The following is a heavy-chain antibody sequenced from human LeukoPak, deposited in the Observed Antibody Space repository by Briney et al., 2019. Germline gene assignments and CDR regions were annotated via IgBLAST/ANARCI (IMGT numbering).Heavy chain of an antibody. CDR2: IYYSGST. V-gene: IGHV4-30-4*01. D-gene: IGHD3-22*01. CDR1: GGSISCGDYY. CDR3: ARTYYYDSSGYYYNDAFDI. Sequence: SQTLSLTCTVSGGSISCGDYYWSWIRQPPGKGLECIGYIYYSGSTYYNPSLKSRVTISVDTSKNQFSLKLSSVTAADTAVYYCARTYYYDSSGYYYNDAFDIWGQGAMVTVSS. J-gene: IGHJ3*02.